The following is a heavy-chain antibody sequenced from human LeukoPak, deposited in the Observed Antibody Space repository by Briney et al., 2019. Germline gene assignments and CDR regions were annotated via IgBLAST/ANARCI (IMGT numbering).Heavy chain of an antibody. CDR2: INPNSGGT. CDR1: GYTFTGYY. D-gene: IGHD6-19*01. CDR3: AREKRVAGSRGGFDP. J-gene: IGHJ5*02. Sequence: ASVKVSCNASGYTFTGYYMHWVRQAPGQGLEWMGWINPNSGGTNYAQKFQGRVTMTRDTSISTAYMELSRLRSDDTAVYYCAREKRVAGSRGGFDPWGQGTLVTVSS. V-gene: IGHV1-2*02.